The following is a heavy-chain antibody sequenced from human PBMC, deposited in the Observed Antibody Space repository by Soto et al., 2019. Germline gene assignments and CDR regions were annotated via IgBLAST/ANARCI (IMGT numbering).Heavy chain of an antibody. D-gene: IGHD3-22*01. CDR1: GASVSSNSAA. Sequence: SPSLALTCAISGASVSSNSAAWKWIRQSPSRGLEWLGSTYHRYKWYNDCPVCVKSRVTINPCTCHNQFSPQLNSVTPEDTDLYYCARHEFPPYDSSGYYPYYFGYRGQRTLVTVP. V-gene: IGHV6-1*01. CDR3: ARHEFPPYDSSGYYPYYFGY. J-gene: IGHJ4*02. CDR2: TYHRYKWYN.